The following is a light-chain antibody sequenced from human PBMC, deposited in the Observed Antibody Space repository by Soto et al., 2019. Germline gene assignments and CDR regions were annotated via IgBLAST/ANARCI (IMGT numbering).Light chain of an antibody. CDR1: QSVSSY. V-gene: IGKV3-11*01. J-gene: IGKJ4*01. Sequence: EIVLTQSPATLSLSPGERATLSYRASQSVSSYLAWYQQKPGQAPRLLIYDASNRATGILASFSGSRSGTDFTLTISSLEPEDFAVYYCQPRSNWPPVTFGGGTKVEIK. CDR2: DAS. CDR3: QPRSNWPPVT.